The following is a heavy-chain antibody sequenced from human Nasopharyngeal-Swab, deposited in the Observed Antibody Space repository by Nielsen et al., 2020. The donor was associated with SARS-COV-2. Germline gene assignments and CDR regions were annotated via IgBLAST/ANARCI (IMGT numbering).Heavy chain of an antibody. CDR2: INHSGST. D-gene: IGHD6-13*01. J-gene: IGHJ6*02. V-gene: IGHV4-34*09. CDR3: ARYPSSSWSSYGMDV. Sequence: WIRQPPGKGLEWIGEINHSGSTYCNPSLKSRVTISVDTSKNQFSLKLTSVTAADTAVYYCARYPSSSWSSYGMDVWGQGTTVTVSS.